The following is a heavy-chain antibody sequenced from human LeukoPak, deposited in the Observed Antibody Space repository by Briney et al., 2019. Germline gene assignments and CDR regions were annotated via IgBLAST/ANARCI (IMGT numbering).Heavy chain of an antibody. CDR1: GFTFSSYA. V-gene: IGHV3-11*05. CDR2: ISGSSTYT. CDR3: ARETYGDYGPRNAFHI. Sequence: GGSLRLSCAASGFTFSSYAMSWIRQAPGKGLEWVSYISGSSTYTDYADSVKGRFTISRANAKNSLYLEINSLRAEDTAVYYCARETYGDYGPRNAFHIWGQGTMVTVSS. J-gene: IGHJ3*02. D-gene: IGHD4-17*01.